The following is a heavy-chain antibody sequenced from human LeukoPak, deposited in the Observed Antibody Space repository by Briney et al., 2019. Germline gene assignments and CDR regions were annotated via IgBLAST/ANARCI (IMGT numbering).Heavy chain of an antibody. Sequence: ASVKVSCKASGGTFSSYVISWVRQAPGQGLEWMGRIIPILGIANYAQKFQGRVTITADKSTSTAYMELSSLRSEDTAVYYCASGIAAAGTPFDYWGQGTLATVSS. V-gene: IGHV1-69*04. CDR3: ASGIAAAGTPFDY. J-gene: IGHJ4*02. D-gene: IGHD6-13*01. CDR2: IIPILGIA. CDR1: GGTFSSYV.